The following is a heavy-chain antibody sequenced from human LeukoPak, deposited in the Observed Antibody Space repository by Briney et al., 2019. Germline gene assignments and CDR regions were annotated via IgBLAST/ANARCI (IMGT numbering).Heavy chain of an antibody. V-gene: IGHV4-59*01. J-gene: IGHJ3*02. CDR2: ISNIGST. CDR3: TRDRSALDT. Sequence: TSSETLSLTCTVSGASISSYFWTWIRQSPGKGLEWIGYISNIGSTNYNPSLKSRVTISGDTSKNQFSLKLSSVTAADTAVYYCTRDRSALDTWGQGTMVTVSS. CDR1: GASISSYF.